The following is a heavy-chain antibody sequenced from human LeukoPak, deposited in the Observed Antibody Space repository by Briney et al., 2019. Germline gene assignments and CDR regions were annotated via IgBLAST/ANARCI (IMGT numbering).Heavy chain of an antibody. CDR2: IYYSGST. Sequence: SETLSLTCTVSGGSISSSSYYWGWIRQPPGKGLEWIGSIYYSGSTYYNPSLKSRVTISVDTSKNQFSLKLSSVTAADTAVYYCARDLREYGDYLGTLFFYGMDVWGQGTTVTVSS. CDR3: ARDLREYGDYLGTLFFYGMDV. D-gene: IGHD4-17*01. CDR1: GGSISSSSYY. V-gene: IGHV4-39*02. J-gene: IGHJ6*02.